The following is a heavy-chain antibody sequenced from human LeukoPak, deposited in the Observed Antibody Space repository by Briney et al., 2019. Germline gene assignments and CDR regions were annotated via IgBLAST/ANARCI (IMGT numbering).Heavy chain of an antibody. Sequence: GGSLRLSCAASGFTFSSYAMSWVRQAPGKGLEWVSAISGSGGSTYYADSVKGRFTISRDNSKNTLYLQMNSLRAEDTAVYYCTRGRCSGGSCYSGPEFFDYWGQGTLVTVSS. CDR3: TRGRCSGGSCYSGPEFFDY. D-gene: IGHD2-15*01. J-gene: IGHJ4*02. V-gene: IGHV3-23*01. CDR1: GFTFSSYA. CDR2: ISGSGGST.